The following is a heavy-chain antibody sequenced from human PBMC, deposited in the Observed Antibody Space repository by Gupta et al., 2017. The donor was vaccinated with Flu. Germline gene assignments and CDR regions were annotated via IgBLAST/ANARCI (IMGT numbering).Heavy chain of an antibody. CDR3: TTETYYEFWSGIDY. CDR1: GFLFSNAW. D-gene: IGHD3-3*01. V-gene: IGHV3-15*01. Sequence: EVQLVESGGGLVKPGGSLRLSCAASGFLFSNAWLSGVRRAPGKGLEWIGRIKSKTDGGTTDYAAPVKGRFTISRDDSKNTLYLQMNSLKTEDTAVYYCTTETYYEFWSGIDYWGQGTLVTVSS. J-gene: IGHJ4*02. CDR2: IKSKTDGGTT.